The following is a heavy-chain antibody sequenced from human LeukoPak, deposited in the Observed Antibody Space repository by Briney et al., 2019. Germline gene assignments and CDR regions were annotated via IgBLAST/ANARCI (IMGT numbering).Heavy chain of an antibody. D-gene: IGHD3-22*01. J-gene: IGHJ4*02. Sequence: ASVKVSCKASGYTFTGYYMHWVRQAPGQGLEWMGRINPNSGGTNYAQKFQGRVTMTRDTSISTAYMELRRLRSDDTAVYYCARVNSSGYYFDYWGQGTLVTVSS. CDR1: GYTFTGYY. V-gene: IGHV1-2*06. CDR3: ARVNSSGYYFDY. CDR2: INPNSGGT.